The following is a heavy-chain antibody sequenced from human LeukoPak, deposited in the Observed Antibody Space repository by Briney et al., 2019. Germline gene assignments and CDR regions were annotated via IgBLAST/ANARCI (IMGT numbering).Heavy chain of an antibody. CDR3: ARSDSSGYYSW. V-gene: IGHV3-53*01. CDR2: IYSGGST. D-gene: IGHD3-22*01. CDR1: GFTVSSNY. Sequence: PGGSLRLSCAASGFTVSSNYMSWVRQAPGRGLEWVSVIYSGGSTYFADSVKGRFTISRDNSKKTLYLQMNSLRAEDTAVYYCARSDSSGYYSWWGQGTLVTVSS. J-gene: IGHJ4*02.